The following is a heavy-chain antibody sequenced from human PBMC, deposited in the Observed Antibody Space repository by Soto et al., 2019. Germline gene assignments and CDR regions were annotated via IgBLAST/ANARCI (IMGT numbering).Heavy chain of an antibody. Sequence: SETLSLTCTVSGCSISSYYWSWIRQPPGKGLEWIGYIYYSGSTNYNPSLKSRVTIPVDTSKNQFSLKLSSVTTADTAVYYCARDISERDYYYGMDVWGQGTTVT. V-gene: IGHV4-59*01. CDR3: ARDISERDYYYGMDV. CDR1: GCSISSYY. J-gene: IGHJ6*02. D-gene: IGHD6-19*01. CDR2: IYYSGST.